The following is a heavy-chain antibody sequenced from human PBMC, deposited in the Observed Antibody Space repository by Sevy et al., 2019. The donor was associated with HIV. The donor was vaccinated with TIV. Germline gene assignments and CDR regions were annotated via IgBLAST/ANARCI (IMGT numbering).Heavy chain of an antibody. D-gene: IGHD2-2*01. Sequence: GGSLRLSCVASGFTFGSYTMSWVRQAPGKGLEWVSGISESGDRIDYADSVKGRFTISRDNAKNTLFLQMFFLTVEDTAVYYCVKEEVRSSWTTEYCQHWGQGTLVTVSS. V-gene: IGHV3-23*01. J-gene: IGHJ1*01. CDR1: GFTFGSYT. CDR2: ISESGDRI. CDR3: VKEEVRSSWTTEYCQH.